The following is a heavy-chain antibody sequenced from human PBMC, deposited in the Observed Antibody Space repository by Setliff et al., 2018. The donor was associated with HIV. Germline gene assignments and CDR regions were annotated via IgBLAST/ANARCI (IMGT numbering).Heavy chain of an antibody. J-gene: IGHJ4*02. D-gene: IGHD6-13*01. CDR3: ARSRAAGFDY. CDR2: ITGSGDTI. Sequence: TGGSLRLSCATSGFTFDSYSIIWVRQAPGKGLEWVSYITGSGDTIYYADSVKGRFTMSRDNAKNSLYLQMNSLRAEDTAVYYCARSRAAGFDYWGQGTLVTVSS. CDR1: GFTFDSYS. V-gene: IGHV3-48*04.